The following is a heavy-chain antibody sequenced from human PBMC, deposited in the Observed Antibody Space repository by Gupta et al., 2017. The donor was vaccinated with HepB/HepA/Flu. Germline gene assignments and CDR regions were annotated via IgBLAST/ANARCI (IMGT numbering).Heavy chain of an antibody. CDR2: INRDAGKT. Sequence: EVQRLESGGGVLPPGGSLRLACSASGFSFRGFAMHWVRQAPGKELEEVSGINRDAGKTHYEDFVKCRFTLSRDNSRNTLSLQMTSLRVEDTGVYYCAKALASGRMFYFDSWGQGTLVTVS. CDR1: GFSFRGFA. CDR3: AKALASGRMFYFDS. J-gene: IGHJ4*02. V-gene: IGHV3-23*01. D-gene: IGHD6-19*01.